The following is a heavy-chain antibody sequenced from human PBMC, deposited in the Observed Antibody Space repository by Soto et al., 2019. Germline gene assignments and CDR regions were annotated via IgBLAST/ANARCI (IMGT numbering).Heavy chain of an antibody. V-gene: IGHV4-31*03. D-gene: IGHD5-12*01. CDR3: ARGPESGYDRDY. CDR2: IYYSGST. J-gene: IGHJ4*02. CDR1: GGSISSGGYY. Sequence: QVQLQESGPGLVKPSQTLSLTCTVSGGSISSGGYYWSWIRQHPGKGLEWIGHIYYSGSTYYNPSLKSRVTISVDTSMNQFSLKVSSVTAADTAVYYCARGPESGYDRDYWGQGTLVTVSS.